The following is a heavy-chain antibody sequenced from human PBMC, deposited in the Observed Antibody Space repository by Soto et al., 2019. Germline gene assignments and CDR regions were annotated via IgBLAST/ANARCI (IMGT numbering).Heavy chain of an antibody. Sequence: GASVKVSCKASGGTFSSYAISWVRQAPGQGLEWMGGIIPIFGTANYAQKFQGRVTITADESRNQFSLRLTSVTAADTAIYYCATIGGAYGSNNWFDPWGQGALVTVSS. J-gene: IGHJ5*02. D-gene: IGHD3-16*01. CDR1: GGTFSSYA. CDR2: IIPIFGTA. V-gene: IGHV1-69*13. CDR3: ATIGGAYGSNNWFDP.